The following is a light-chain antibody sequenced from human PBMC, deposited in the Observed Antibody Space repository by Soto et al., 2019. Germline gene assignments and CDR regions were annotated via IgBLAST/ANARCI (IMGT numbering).Light chain of an antibody. V-gene: IGKV1-39*01. J-gene: IGKJ5*01. Sequence: DLQMTQSPSSLSASVGGRVTIACLASQSISNYLNWYQQRPGKAPKLLIYAASSLQSGVPSRFSGSGSGTDFTLTISSLQPEDFVTYYCQQTYSTPITFGQGTRLEIK. CDR2: AAS. CDR3: QQTYSTPIT. CDR1: QSISNY.